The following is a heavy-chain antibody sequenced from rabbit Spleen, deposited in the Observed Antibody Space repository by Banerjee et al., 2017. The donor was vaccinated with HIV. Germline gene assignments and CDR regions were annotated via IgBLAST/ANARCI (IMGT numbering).Heavy chain of an antibody. Sequence: QSLEESGGDLVKPGASLTLTCTASGFSFSNSDYMCWVRQAPGKGLEWIACINTATGKPVYATWAKGRFTISTTSSTTVTLQMTSLTAADTATYFCARDLAGAIGWNFYLWGQGTLVTVS. CDR1: GFSFSNSDY. D-gene: IGHD4-1*01. CDR3: ARDLAGAIGWNFYL. CDR2: INTATGKP. V-gene: IGHV1S40*01. J-gene: IGHJ3*01.